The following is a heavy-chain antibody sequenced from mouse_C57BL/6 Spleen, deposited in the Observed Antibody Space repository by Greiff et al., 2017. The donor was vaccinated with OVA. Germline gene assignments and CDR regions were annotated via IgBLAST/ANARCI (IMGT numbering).Heavy chain of an antibody. CDR2: INPNNGGT. CDR3: ASWYYYGSSRAY. V-gene: IGHV1-22*01. J-gene: IGHJ3*01. Sequence: VQLQQSGPELVKPGASVKMSCKASGYTFTDYNMHWVKQSHGKSLEWIGYINPNNGGTSYNQKFKGKATLTVNKSSSTAYMELRSLTSEDSAVYYCASWYYYGSSRAYWGQGTLVTVSA. CDR1: GYTFTDYN. D-gene: IGHD1-1*01.